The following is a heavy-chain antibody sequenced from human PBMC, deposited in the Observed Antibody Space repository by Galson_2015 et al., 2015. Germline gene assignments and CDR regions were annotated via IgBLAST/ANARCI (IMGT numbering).Heavy chain of an antibody. J-gene: IGHJ4*02. V-gene: IGHV2-5*02. CDR2: IYWDDDK. CDR3: AHSLNPNYGDYFDY. CDR1: GFSLSTSGVG. Sequence: PALVKPTQTLTLTCTFSGFSLSTSGVGVGWIRQPPGKALEWLALIYWDDDKRYSPSLKSRLTITKDTSKNQVVLTMTNMDPVDTATYYCAHSLNPNYGDYFDYWGQGTLVTVSS. D-gene: IGHD4-17*01.